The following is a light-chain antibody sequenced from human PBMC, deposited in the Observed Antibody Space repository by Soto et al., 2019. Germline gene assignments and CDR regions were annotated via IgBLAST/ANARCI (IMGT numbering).Light chain of an antibody. CDR3: QQRSNWPVT. CDR2: DAS. J-gene: IGKJ5*01. Sequence: EIVLTQSPGTLSLSPGESATLSCRASRSISSYLAWYQQKPGQAPRLLIYDASSRATGIPARFSGSGSGTDFTLTISSLEPEDFAVYYCQQRSNWPVTFGQGTRLEVK. V-gene: IGKV3-11*01. CDR1: RSISSY.